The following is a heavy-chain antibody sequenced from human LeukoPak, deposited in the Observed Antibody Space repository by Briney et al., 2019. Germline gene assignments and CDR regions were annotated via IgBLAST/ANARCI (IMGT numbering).Heavy chain of an antibody. Sequence: SETLSLTCSVSSGSIINTAYYWAWIRQSPGQGLEWIGSIYYSGSTYYNPSLKSRVTISVDTSKNQFSLKLNSVTAADTAVYYCARHYGPWGQGTLVTVSS. D-gene: IGHD3-10*01. CDR2: IYYSGST. CDR3: ARHYGP. CDR1: SGSIINTAYY. V-gene: IGHV4-39*01. J-gene: IGHJ5*02.